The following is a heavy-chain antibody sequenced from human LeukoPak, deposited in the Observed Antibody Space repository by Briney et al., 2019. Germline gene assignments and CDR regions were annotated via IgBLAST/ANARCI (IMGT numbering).Heavy chain of an antibody. V-gene: IGHV3-23*01. D-gene: IGHD3-10*01. CDR2: IYDDNT. CDR1: GFTVSAYD. Sequence: PGGSLRLSCAASGFTVSAYDMAWVRQAPGKGLEWVSTIYDDNTYYADSVKGRFAISTDNSKNTLYLQMNSLRVEDTAVYFCAARKVRGVWFYLDYWGQGTLVTVSS. CDR3: AARKVRGVWFYLDY. J-gene: IGHJ4*02.